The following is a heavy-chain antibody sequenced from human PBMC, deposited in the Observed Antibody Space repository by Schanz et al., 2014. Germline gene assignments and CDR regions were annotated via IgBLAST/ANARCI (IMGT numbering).Heavy chain of an antibody. V-gene: IGHV3-33*01. CDR2: IWYDGTSK. Sequence: QVQLVESGGGVVQPGRSLRLSCAASGFTFSSYGMHWVRQAPGKGLEWVAVIWYDGTSKYYADFVKGRFTISRDDSQNTVYLQMNSLRMEDTAVYYCARATVLDSWGQGTLVIVSS. J-gene: IGHJ4*02. D-gene: IGHD4-17*01. CDR3: ARATVLDS. CDR1: GFTFSSYG.